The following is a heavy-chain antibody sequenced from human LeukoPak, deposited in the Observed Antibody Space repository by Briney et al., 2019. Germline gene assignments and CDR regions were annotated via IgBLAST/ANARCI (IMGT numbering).Heavy chain of an antibody. Sequence: GGSLRLSCAASGFTFSSYSMNWVRQAPGKGLEWVSSISSSSYIYYADSVKGRFTISRDNAKNSLYLQMNSLRAEDTAVYYCARDGGNCSSTSCSGYYFDYWGQGTLVTVSS. J-gene: IGHJ4*02. D-gene: IGHD2-2*01. CDR3: ARDGGNCSSTSCSGYYFDY. V-gene: IGHV3-21*01. CDR2: ISSSSYI. CDR1: GFTFSSYS.